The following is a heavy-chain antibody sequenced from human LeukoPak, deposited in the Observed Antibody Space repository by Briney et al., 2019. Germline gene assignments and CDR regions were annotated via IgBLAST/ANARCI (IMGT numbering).Heavy chain of an antibody. CDR2: ISSSSSYI. J-gene: IGHJ3*02. CDR1: GFTFSDAW. Sequence: PGGSLRLSCAASGFTFSDAWMSWVRQAPGKGLEWVSSISSSSSYIYYADSVKGRFTISRDNAKNSLYLQMNSLRAEDTAVYYCARDLEGRPRFITMIQVALGDAFDIWGQGTMVTVSS. D-gene: IGHD3-22*01. V-gene: IGHV3-21*01. CDR3: ARDLEGRPRFITMIQVALGDAFDI.